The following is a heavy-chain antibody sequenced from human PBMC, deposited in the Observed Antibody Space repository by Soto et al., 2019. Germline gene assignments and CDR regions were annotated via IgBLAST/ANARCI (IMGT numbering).Heavy chain of an antibody. J-gene: IGHJ6*02. CDR1: GYTFTSYG. CDR3: ARVGITGTTYYYYGMDV. CDR2: ISAYNGNT. V-gene: IGHV1-18*04. D-gene: IGHD1-7*01. Sequence: QVQLVQSGAEVKKPGASVKVSCKASGYTFTSYGISWVRQAPGQGLEWMGWISAYNGNTNDAQKLQGRVTMTTDTPTSTAYMELRRLRSDDTAVYYCARVGITGTTYYYYGMDVWGQGTTVTVSS.